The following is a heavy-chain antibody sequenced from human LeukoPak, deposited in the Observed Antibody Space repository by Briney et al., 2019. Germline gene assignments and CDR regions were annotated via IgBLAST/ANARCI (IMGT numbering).Heavy chain of an antibody. CDR2: IYYSGST. CDR1: GGSMRSYY. CDR3: ARGPLTVTRGFDP. D-gene: IGHD4-17*01. Sequence: SETLSLTCTVSGGSMRSYYWSWIRQPPGKGLEWIGYIYYSGSTNYNPSLKSRVTISVDTSKNQFSLKLSSVTAADTAVYYCARGPLTVTRGFDPWGQGTLVTVSS. V-gene: IGHV4-59*01. J-gene: IGHJ5*02.